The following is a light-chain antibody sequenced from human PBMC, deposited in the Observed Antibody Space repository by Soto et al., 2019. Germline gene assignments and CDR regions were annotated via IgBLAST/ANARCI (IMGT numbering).Light chain of an antibody. CDR2: DAS. CDR3: QQYNNWPRT. CDR1: QSVSNY. V-gene: IGKV3-11*01. Sequence: EVVLTQSPATLSLSPGERATLSCRASQSVSNYLAWYQQKPGQAPSLLIYDASKRATGIPARFSGSGSGTEFTLTISSLQSEDLAAYYCQQYNNWPRTFGQGTKVDIK. J-gene: IGKJ1*01.